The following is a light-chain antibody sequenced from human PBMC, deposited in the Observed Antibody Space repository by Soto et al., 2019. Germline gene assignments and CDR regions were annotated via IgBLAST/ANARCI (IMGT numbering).Light chain of an antibody. Sequence: EIVLTQSPGTLSLSPGERATLSCRASQSISSNYLAWYQQKPGQAPRLLIYDASNRATGIPARFSGSGSGTDFTLTISRLEPEDFAIYYCQQYGGVPYTFGQGTKVDIK. J-gene: IGKJ2*01. CDR1: QSISSNY. CDR3: QQYGGVPYT. V-gene: IGKV3-20*01. CDR2: DAS.